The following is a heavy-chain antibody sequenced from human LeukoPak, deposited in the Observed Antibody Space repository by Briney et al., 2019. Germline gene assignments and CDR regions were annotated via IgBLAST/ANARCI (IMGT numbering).Heavy chain of an antibody. V-gene: IGHV3-11*01. CDR3: AKDAPLGYYGSGSYIDP. Sequence: PGGSLRLSCAASGFTFSDYYMSWIRQAPGKGLEWVSYISSSGSTIYYADSVKGRFTISRDNSKNTLYLQMSSLRAEDTAVYYCAKDAPLGYYGSGSYIDPWGQGTLVTVSS. CDR2: ISSSGSTI. J-gene: IGHJ5*02. D-gene: IGHD3-10*01. CDR1: GFTFSDYY.